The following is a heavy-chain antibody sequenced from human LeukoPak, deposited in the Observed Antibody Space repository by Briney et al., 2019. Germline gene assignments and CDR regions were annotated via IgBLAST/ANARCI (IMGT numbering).Heavy chain of an antibody. J-gene: IGHJ6*02. CDR1: GGSFSGYY. CDR2: INHSGST. D-gene: IGHD4/OR15-4a*01. CDR3: GRHQTMYYGMDV. Sequence: SETLSLTCAVYGGSFSGYYWSWIRQPPGKGPEWIGEINHSGSTNYNPSLKSRVTISVDTSKNQFSLKLSSVTAADTAVYYCGRHQTMYYGMDVWGQGTTVTVSS. V-gene: IGHV4-34*01.